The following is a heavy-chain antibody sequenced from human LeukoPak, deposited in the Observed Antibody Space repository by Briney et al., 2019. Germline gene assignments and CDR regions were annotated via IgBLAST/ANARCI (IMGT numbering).Heavy chain of an antibody. V-gene: IGHV3-30-3*01. CDR3: AKDLGTGTSQYFYYGMDV. J-gene: IGHJ6*02. Sequence: PGGSLRLSCAASGFTFSSYAMHWVRQAPGKGLEWVAVISYDGSNKYYADSVKGRFTISRDNSKNTLYLQMNSLRAEDTAVYYCAKDLGTGTSQYFYYGMDVWGQGTTVTIAS. CDR1: GFTFSSYA. D-gene: IGHD3-16*01. CDR2: ISYDGSNK.